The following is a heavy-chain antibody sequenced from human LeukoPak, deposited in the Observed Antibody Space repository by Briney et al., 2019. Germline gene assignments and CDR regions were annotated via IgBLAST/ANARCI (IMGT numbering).Heavy chain of an antibody. Sequence: ASVKVSCKASGYTFTSYGISWVRQAPGQGLAWMGWISAYNGNTNYAQKLQGRVTMTTDTSTSTAYMELRSLRSDDTAVYYCARRDDSYYYYGMDVWGQGTTVTVSS. CDR1: GYTFTSYG. V-gene: IGHV1-18*01. J-gene: IGHJ6*02. CDR2: ISAYNGNT. D-gene: IGHD3-22*01. CDR3: ARRDDSYYYYGMDV.